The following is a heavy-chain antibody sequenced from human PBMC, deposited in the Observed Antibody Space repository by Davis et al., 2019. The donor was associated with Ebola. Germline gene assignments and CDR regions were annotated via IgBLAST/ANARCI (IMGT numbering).Heavy chain of an antibody. V-gene: IGHV3-64D*06. D-gene: IGHD6-13*01. CDR2: ISSNGGST. J-gene: IGHJ4*02. CDR3: VKDRIAASYFFDY. Sequence: PGGSLRLSCVASGFTFSSYAMHWVRQAPGKGLEYVSAISSNGGSTYYADSVKGRFTISRDNSKNTLYLQMSSLRAEDTAVYYCVKDRIAASYFFDYWGQGTLVTVSS. CDR1: GFTFSSYA.